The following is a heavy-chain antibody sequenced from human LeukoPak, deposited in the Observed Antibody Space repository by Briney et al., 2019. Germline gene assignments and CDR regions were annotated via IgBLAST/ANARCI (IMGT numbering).Heavy chain of an antibody. J-gene: IGHJ5*02. Sequence: ASVTVSCKASGYTFTSFAMHWVRQAPGQRLEWMGWINAGNGNTKYSQKFQGRVTITRDTSASTAYMELSSLRSEDTAVYCCARSTMVRGVMMRPAFDPWGQGTLVTVSS. CDR3: ARSTMVRGVMMRPAFDP. D-gene: IGHD3-10*01. V-gene: IGHV1-3*01. CDR1: GYTFTSFA. CDR2: INAGNGNT.